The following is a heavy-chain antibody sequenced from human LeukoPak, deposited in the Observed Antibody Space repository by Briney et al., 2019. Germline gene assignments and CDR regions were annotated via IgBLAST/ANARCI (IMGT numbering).Heavy chain of an antibody. CDR1: GYTFTSYG. D-gene: IGHD2-21*02. Sequence: ASVKVSCKASGYTFTSYGISWVRQAPGQGLEWMGWISAYNGNTNYAQKLQVRVTMTTDTSTSTAYMELRSLRSDDTAVYYCARVEVEYCGGDCSGGSRLWYFDLWGRGTLVTVSS. CDR2: ISAYNGNT. V-gene: IGHV1-18*01. CDR3: ARVEVEYCGGDCSGGSRLWYFDL. J-gene: IGHJ2*01.